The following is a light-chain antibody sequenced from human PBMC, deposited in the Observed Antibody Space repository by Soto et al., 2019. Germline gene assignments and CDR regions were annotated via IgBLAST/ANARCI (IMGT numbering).Light chain of an antibody. V-gene: IGLV2-14*03. Sequence: QSALTQPASVSGSPGQSITISCTGTSSDVGTYNYVSWYQHHPGKAPKLMIYDVSNRPSGVSNRFSGSKSGNTASLTISGLHAEDEADYYCSSYTSSSTLLFGGGTKVTVL. CDR2: DVS. J-gene: IGLJ2*01. CDR3: SSYTSSSTLL. CDR1: SSDVGTYNY.